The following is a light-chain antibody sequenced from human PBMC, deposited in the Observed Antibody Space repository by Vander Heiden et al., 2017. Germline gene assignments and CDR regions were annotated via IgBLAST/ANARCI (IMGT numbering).Light chain of an antibody. CDR2: AAS. V-gene: IGKV1-39*01. CDR3: QQSSSTPLT. Sequence: DIQMTQSPSSLSASLGDRVTITCRPTQSISSYLNWYQQKPGKAPKLLIYAASSSQSGVPSRFSGSGSGTDFTLTISSLQPEDFATYYCQQSSSTPLTFGGGTKVEIK. J-gene: IGKJ4*01. CDR1: QSISSY.